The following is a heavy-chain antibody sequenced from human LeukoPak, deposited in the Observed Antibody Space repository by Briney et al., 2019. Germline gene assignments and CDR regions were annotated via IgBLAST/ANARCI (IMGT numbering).Heavy chain of an antibody. D-gene: IGHD5-12*01. V-gene: IGHV1-18*01. CDR2: ISAHSGDT. CDR3: ASSGGIVAMIGGYYYGMDV. J-gene: IGHJ6*02. CDR1: GYTFTTYG. Sequence: ASVKVSCKASGYTFTTYGITWVRQAPGQGLEWMGWISAHSGDTNYAQNLQGRVTITTDTSTRTAYMELRSLTSDDTAVYYCASSGGIVAMIGGYYYGMDVWGQGTTVTVSS.